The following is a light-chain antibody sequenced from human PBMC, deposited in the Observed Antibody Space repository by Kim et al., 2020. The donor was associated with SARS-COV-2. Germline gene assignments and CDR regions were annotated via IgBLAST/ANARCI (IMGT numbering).Light chain of an antibody. J-gene: IGKJ4*01. CDR1: QSIRNDY. Sequence: SPGERATLSCRASQSIRNDYLAWYQQRPGQAPRLVIHEISKRASGVPDRFSGSGSGTDFTLTISSLQSEDSAVDYCQQHSAWPLTFGGGTKVDIK. CDR3: QQHSAWPLT. CDR2: EIS. V-gene: IGKV3D-20*02.